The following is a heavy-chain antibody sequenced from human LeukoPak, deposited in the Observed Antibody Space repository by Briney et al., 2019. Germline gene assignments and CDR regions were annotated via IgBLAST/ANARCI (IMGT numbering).Heavy chain of an antibody. CDR2: ISRSGGST. D-gene: IGHD6-13*01. CDR1: RFTFSSYA. J-gene: IGHJ4*02. V-gene: IGHV3-23*01. CDR3: AKTRGYSNTWYDY. Sequence: GGSLRPSCAASRFTFSSYAMSWVRQAPGKGLEWVSGISRSGGSTYYADSVKGRFTISRDDSKNTLFLQMNSLRAEDTAVYYCAKTRGYSNTWYDYWGQGTLVTVSS.